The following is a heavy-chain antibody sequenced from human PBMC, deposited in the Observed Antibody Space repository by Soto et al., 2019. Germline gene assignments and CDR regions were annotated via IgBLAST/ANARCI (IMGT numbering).Heavy chain of an antibody. CDR1: VFSFSDHA. D-gene: IGHD6-6*01. CDR2: ISYDGDNK. Sequence: GGSLRLSCAASVFSFSDHAMHWVRQAPGKXLEWLAIISYDGDNKYYAESVWGRFTISRDNSKNTLYLQMNSLRAEDTAVYYCANDLIAARPYYYYGMDVWGQGPTVTVSS. V-gene: IGHV3-30-3*02. J-gene: IGHJ6*02. CDR3: ANDLIAARPYYYYGMDV.